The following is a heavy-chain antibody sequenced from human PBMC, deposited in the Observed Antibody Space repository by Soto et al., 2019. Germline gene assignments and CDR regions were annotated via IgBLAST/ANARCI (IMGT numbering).Heavy chain of an antibody. CDR3: ARDGSVGDWYFDL. CDR1: GFTFSSYW. Sequence: QPGGSLRLSCAASGFTFSSYWMSWVRQAPGKGLEWVANIKQDGSEKYYVDSVKGRFTISRDNAKNSLYLQMNSLRAEDTAVYYCARDGSVGDWYFDLWGRGTLVTVSS. D-gene: IGHD3-10*01. V-gene: IGHV3-7*03. CDR2: IKQDGSEK. J-gene: IGHJ2*01.